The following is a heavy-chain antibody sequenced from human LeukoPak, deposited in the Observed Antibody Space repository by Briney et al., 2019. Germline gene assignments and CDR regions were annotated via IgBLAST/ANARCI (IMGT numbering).Heavy chain of an antibody. Sequence: GGSLRLSCAASGFTFSSYAMSWVRQAPGKGLEWVSLISGSGGSTYYADSVKGRFTISRDNSKNTLCLQMNSLRAEDTAVYYCAKWAAYDLWSGYYNFDHWGQGTLVTVSS. CDR1: GFTFSSYA. J-gene: IGHJ4*02. CDR2: ISGSGGST. V-gene: IGHV3-23*01. CDR3: AKWAAYDLWSGYYNFDH. D-gene: IGHD3-3*01.